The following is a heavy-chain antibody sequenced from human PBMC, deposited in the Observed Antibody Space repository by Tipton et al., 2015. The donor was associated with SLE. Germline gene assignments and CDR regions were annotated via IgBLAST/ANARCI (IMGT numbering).Heavy chain of an antibody. CDR2: IYYSGST. J-gene: IGHJ4*02. Sequence: TLSLTCTVSGGSISSGGYYWSWIRQHPGKGLEWIGYIYYSGSTYYNPSLKSRVTISVDTSKNQFSLKLSSVTAADTAVYYCAREGIAARPISDHWGQGTLVTVSS. D-gene: IGHD6-6*01. V-gene: IGHV4-31*03. CDR3: AREGIAARPISDH. CDR1: GGSISSGGYY.